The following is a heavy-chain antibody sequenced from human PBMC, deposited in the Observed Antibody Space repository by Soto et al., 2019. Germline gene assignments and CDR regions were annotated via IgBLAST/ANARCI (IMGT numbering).Heavy chain of an antibody. CDR3: AREGEPGIAAAAFDY. CDR2: IWNDGSNK. CDR1: GFTFSSYG. J-gene: IGHJ4*02. V-gene: IGHV3-33*01. Sequence: QVQLVESGGGVVQPGRSLRLSCAASGFTFSSYGMHWVRQAPGKGLEWVAVIWNDGSNKYYADSVKGRFTISRDNSKNTLYLQMNSLRAEDTAVYYCAREGEPGIAAAAFDYWGQGTLVTVSS. D-gene: IGHD6-13*01.